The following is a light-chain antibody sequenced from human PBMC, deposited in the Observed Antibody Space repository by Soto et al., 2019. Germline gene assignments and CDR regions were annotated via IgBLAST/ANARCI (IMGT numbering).Light chain of an antibody. Sequence: QSVLTQTASVSGSPGQSITISCTGTSSDVGGYNFVSWYQQHPGKAPKLIIHEVTNRPSGVSGRFSGSKSGNTAFLTISGLQAEDEAVYYCTSFARGSTLVFGGGTQLTVL. V-gene: IGLV2-14*03. CDR3: TSFARGSTLV. CDR2: EVT. CDR1: SSDVGGYNF. J-gene: IGLJ3*02.